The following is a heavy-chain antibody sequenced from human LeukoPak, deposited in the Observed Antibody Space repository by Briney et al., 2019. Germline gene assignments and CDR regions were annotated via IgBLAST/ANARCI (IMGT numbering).Heavy chain of an antibody. Sequence: SGGSLRLSCAASGFTFSSYEMNWVRQPPGKGLPWVSYISSSGSTIYYADSVKGRFTISRDNAKYSLYLQMNSLRAEDTAVYYCASYPIGGSGSYYYYYYGMDVWGKGTTVTVSS. CDR1: GFTFSSYE. V-gene: IGHV3-48*03. CDR3: ASYPIGGSGSYYYYYYGMDV. D-gene: IGHD3-10*01. J-gene: IGHJ6*04. CDR2: ISSSGSTI.